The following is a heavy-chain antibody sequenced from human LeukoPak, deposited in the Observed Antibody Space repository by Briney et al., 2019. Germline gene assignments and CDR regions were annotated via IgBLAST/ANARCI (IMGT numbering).Heavy chain of an antibody. CDR3: ARAQQLAYCGGDCYPPDY. J-gene: IGHJ4*02. CDR2: ISAYNDNT. Sequence: ASVKVSCKASGYTFTSYYMHWVRQAPGQGLEWMGWISAYNDNTNYVQKFQDRVTMTTNTATSTAYMELRSLRSDDTAVYYCARAQQLAYCGGDCYPPDYWGQGTLVTVSS. D-gene: IGHD2-21*02. CDR1: GYTFTSYY. V-gene: IGHV1-18*04.